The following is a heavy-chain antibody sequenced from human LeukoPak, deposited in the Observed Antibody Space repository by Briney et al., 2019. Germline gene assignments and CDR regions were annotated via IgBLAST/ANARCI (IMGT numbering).Heavy chain of an antibody. Sequence: SGTLSLTCSVSGDSLGIYKWSWIRQPPGKGLEWIAHISSSGSAIYNPSLMSRVSMAVDTSKNQFSLRLISVTAADTAVYYCAREWSGFDFWGQGIMVTVSS. V-gene: IGHV4-59*01. CDR3: AREWSGFDF. J-gene: IGHJ3*01. CDR1: GDSLGIYK. D-gene: IGHD2-15*01. CDR2: ISSSGSA.